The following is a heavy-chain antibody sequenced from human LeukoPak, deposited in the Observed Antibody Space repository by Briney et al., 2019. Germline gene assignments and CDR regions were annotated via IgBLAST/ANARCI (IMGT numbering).Heavy chain of an antibody. CDR3: AKGPRISGWAYLEY. V-gene: IGHV3-23*01. J-gene: IGHJ4*02. D-gene: IGHD6-19*01. CDR1: GFTFSSYA. Sequence: GGPLRLSCAASGFTFSSYAMSWVRQAPGKGLEWVSAISGSGGSTHYADSVKGRFTISRDNSKNTLYLQMNSLRDEDTAVYYCAKGPRISGWAYLEYWGQGTLVTVSS. CDR2: ISGSGGST.